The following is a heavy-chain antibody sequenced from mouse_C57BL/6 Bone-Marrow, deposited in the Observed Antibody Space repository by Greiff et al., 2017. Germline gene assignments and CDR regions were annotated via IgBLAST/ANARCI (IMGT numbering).Heavy chain of an antibody. J-gene: IGHJ2*01. V-gene: IGHV14-4*01. Sequence: VQLQQSGAELVRPGASVKLSCTASGFNIKDDYMHWVKQRPEQGLEWIGWIDPENGDTEYSSKFQGKATITADTSSNTAYMQLSSRPSEDTAVYYCTTWGTTVVAPYYFDYWGQGTTLTVSS. CDR2: IDPENGDT. CDR3: TTWGTTVVAPYYFDY. D-gene: IGHD1-1*01. CDR1: GFNIKDDY.